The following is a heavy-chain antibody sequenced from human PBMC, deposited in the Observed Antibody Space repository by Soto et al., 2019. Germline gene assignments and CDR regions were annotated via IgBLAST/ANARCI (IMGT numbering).Heavy chain of an antibody. J-gene: IGHJ4*02. V-gene: IGHV1-3*01. Sequence: ASVKVSCKASGYTFTSYAMHWVRQAPGQRLEWMGWINAGNGNTKYSQKFQGRVTITRDTSASTAYMELSSLRSEDTAVYYCVHHGSGSYYQIQGYWGQGTLVTVSS. CDR1: GYTFTSYA. CDR3: VHHGSGSYYQIQGY. CDR2: INAGNGNT. D-gene: IGHD3-10*01.